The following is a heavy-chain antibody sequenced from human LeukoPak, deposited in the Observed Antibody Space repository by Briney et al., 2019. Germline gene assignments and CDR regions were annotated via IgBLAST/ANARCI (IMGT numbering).Heavy chain of an antibody. J-gene: IGHJ4*02. Sequence: ASVKVSCKASGYTFTSYYMHWVRQAPGQGLEWMGIINPSGGSTSYAQKFQGRVTMTRDTSKNQFSLKLSSVTAADTAVYYCARMTMVRGVTANIFDYWGQGTLVTVSS. V-gene: IGHV1-46*01. CDR1: GYTFTSYY. CDR3: ARMTMVRGVTANIFDY. CDR2: INPSGGST. D-gene: IGHD3-10*01.